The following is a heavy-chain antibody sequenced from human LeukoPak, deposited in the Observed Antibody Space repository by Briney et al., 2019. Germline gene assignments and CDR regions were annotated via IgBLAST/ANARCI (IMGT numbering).Heavy chain of an antibody. V-gene: IGHV4-39*07. D-gene: IGHD3-10*01. CDR3: ATASGNAFDV. CDR2: LYYDGSS. CDR1: GGSFTGGRFH. Sequence: LETLSLTCTLSGGSFTGGRFHWGWIRQPPGKGLVWLGNLYYDGSSYHTPSLSGRVTISLDTSRNQFFLKLSSVTAADTAVYYCATASGNAFDVWGQGTMVTVSS. J-gene: IGHJ3*01.